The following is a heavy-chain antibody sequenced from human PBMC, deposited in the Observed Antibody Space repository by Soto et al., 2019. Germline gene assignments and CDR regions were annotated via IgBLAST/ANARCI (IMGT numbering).Heavy chain of an antibody. J-gene: IGHJ4*02. CDR1: GYTFTTYY. CDR2: INPSGGSA. Sequence: QVQLVQSGAEVKKPGASVKVSCTASGYTFTTYYIHWVRQPPGQGLEWIGVINPSGGSATDTQNFHARVTMTRDTSTSTVTMDLGSLTTDDTALYYCARSPLMGLLQSWLFDYWGQGALVTVSS. CDR3: ARSPLMGLLQSWLFDY. V-gene: IGHV1-46*01. D-gene: IGHD2-21*01.